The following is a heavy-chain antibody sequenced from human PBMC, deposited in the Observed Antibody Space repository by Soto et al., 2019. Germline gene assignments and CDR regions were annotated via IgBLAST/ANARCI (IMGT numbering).Heavy chain of an antibody. J-gene: IGHJ4*02. V-gene: IGHV3-23*01. CDR2: ISGSGDST. Sequence: EVQLLESGGGLVQPGGSLRLSCAASGFTFSSYAMRWVRQAPGKGLEWVSAISGSGDSTYYADSVKGRFTTSRDNSKNTLYLQMNSLRVADTAVYYCARRGSGSYYDYWGQGTLVTVSS. CDR3: ARRGSGSYYDY. CDR1: GFTFSSYA. D-gene: IGHD1-26*01.